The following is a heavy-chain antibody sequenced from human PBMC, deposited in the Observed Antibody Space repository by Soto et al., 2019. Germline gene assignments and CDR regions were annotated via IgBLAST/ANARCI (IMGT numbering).Heavy chain of an antibody. D-gene: IGHD2-2*01. V-gene: IGHV3-21*01. CDR1: GFTFSSYS. Sequence: EVQLVESGGGLVKPGGSLRLSCAASGFTFSSYSMNWVRQAPGKGLEWVSSISSSSSYIYYADSVKGRFTISRDNAKNSLYLQMNSLRAEDTAVYYCARDTGEDIVVVPAATYYYYGMDVWGQGTTVTVSS. CDR2: ISSSSSYI. J-gene: IGHJ6*02. CDR3: ARDTGEDIVVVPAATYYYYGMDV.